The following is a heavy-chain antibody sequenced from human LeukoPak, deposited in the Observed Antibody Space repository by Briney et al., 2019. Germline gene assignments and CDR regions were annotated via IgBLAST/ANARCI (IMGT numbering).Heavy chain of an antibody. J-gene: IGHJ4*02. CDR3: ARGGGDYYDSSGYCNY. D-gene: IGHD3-22*01. CDR1: GGSISSYY. Sequence: SETLSLTCTVSGGSISSYYWSWIRQPPGKGLEWIGYIYYKGSTNYNPSLKSRVTISVDTSKNQFSLNLSSVTAADTAVYYCARGGGDYYDSSGYCNYWGQGTLVTVSS. V-gene: IGHV4-59*01. CDR2: IYYKGST.